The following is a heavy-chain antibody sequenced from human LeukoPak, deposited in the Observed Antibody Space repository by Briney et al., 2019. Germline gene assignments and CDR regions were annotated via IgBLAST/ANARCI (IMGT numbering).Heavy chain of an antibody. Sequence: GGSLRLSCAASGFTFSSYSMNWVRQAPGKGLEWVSSISSSSSYIYYADSVKGRFTISRDNAKNSLYLQMNSLRAEDTAVYYCAALPVRGVIPGYYYYYYMDVWGKGTTVTVSS. V-gene: IGHV3-21*01. CDR2: ISSSSSYI. J-gene: IGHJ6*03. CDR1: GFTFSSYS. CDR3: AALPVRGVIPGYYYYYYMDV. D-gene: IGHD3-10*01.